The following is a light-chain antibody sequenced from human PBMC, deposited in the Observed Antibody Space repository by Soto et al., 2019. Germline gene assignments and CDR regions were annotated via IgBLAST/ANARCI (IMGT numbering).Light chain of an antibody. CDR3: QQYDDWLRLT. CDR2: GAS. CDR1: QSINTY. V-gene: IGKV3D-15*01. Sequence: ENVLTQSTATLSLSPGEGAALSYRASQSINTYLAWYQQKPGQAPRLLIFGASYRATGIPARFSGSGSGTEFNLTISSLQSEDFAVYFCQQYDDWLRLTFGGGTKVDI. J-gene: IGKJ4*01.